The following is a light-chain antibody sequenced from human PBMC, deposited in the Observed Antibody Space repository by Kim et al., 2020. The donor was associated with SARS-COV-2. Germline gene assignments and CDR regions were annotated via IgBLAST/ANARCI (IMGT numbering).Light chain of an antibody. CDR3: NSRDSSGNHLV. CDR1: SLRSYY. CDR2: GKN. V-gene: IGLV3-19*01. Sequence: SSELTQDPTMSVALGHTVRITCQGDSLRSYYAGWYQQKPGQAPVLVMYGKNNRPSGIRDRFSGSNSGNTASLTISGAQAEDEADYYCNSRDSSGNHLVFGGGTQLTVL. J-gene: IGLJ3*02.